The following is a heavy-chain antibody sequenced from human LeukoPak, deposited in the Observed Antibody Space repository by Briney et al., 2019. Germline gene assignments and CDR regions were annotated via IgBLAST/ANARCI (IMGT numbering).Heavy chain of an antibody. D-gene: IGHD1-26*01. V-gene: IGHV4-59*01. CDR1: GGSISSYY. Sequence: SETLSLTCTVSGGSISSYYWSWIRQPPGKGLEWIGYIYYSGSTNYNPSLKSRVTISVDTSKNQFSLKLSSVTAADTAVYYCARTRDSGSYLYFDYWGQGTLVTVSP. CDR3: ARTRDSGSYLYFDY. CDR2: IYYSGST. J-gene: IGHJ4*02.